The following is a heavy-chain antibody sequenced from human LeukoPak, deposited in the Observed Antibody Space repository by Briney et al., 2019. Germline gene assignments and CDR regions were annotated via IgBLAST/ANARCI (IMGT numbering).Heavy chain of an antibody. V-gene: IGHV3-33*01. Sequence: GGSLRLSCAASGFTFSSYGMHWVRQAPGKGLEWVAMIWYDGSNTYYADSVKGRFTISRDNSKNTLFLQMGSLRAEDTAVYYCARDRSTTHFGYWGQGTLVTVSS. CDR2: IWYDGSNT. J-gene: IGHJ4*02. D-gene: IGHD5/OR15-5a*01. CDR3: ARDRSTTHFGY. CDR1: GFTFSSYG.